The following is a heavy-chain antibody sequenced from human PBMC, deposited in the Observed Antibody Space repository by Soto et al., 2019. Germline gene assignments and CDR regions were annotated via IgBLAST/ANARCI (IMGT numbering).Heavy chain of an antibody. Sequence: HVELVQSGSDVKKPGASVTISCKASGYTFTDYALHWVRQAPGQRLEWMGWMNAGVGNTLYSQKFQGRITITRDTSASTAYMELNSLKSKDTAIYYCARDTGYTFGSLNYWGPGTLVTVSS. CDR1: GYTFTDYA. CDR3: ARDTGYTFGSLNY. D-gene: IGHD5-18*01. V-gene: IGHV1-3*01. J-gene: IGHJ4*02. CDR2: MNAGVGNT.